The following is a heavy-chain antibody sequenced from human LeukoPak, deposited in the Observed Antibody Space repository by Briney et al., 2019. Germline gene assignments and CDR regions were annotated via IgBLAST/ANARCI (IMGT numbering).Heavy chain of an antibody. V-gene: IGHV1-3*03. CDR1: GYTFTNYN. Sequence: ASVKVSCKASGYTFTNYNIHWVRQAPGQGLEWMGWINAGNGNTKYSQEFQDRVTITRDTSASTAYMELSSLRSEDMAVYYCAREWGSTTPFFDFWGQGALVTVSS. CDR2: INAGNGNT. J-gene: IGHJ4*02. D-gene: IGHD3-16*01. CDR3: AREWGSTTPFFDF.